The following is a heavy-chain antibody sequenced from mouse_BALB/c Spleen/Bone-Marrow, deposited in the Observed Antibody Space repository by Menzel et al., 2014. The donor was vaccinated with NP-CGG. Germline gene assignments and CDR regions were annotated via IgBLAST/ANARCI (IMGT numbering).Heavy chain of an antibody. D-gene: IGHD1-1*01. CDR2: INSNGGST. J-gene: IGHJ2*01. Sequence: VQLKHSGGGLVQPGGSLKLSCAASGFTFSSYDMSWVRQTPDKRLELVATINSNGGSTYYPDSVKGRFTISRDNAKNTLYLQMSSLKSEDTAMYYCARDYYGSSDYWGQGTTLTVSS. CDR3: ARDYYGSSDY. CDR1: GFTFSSYD. V-gene: IGHV5-6-3*01.